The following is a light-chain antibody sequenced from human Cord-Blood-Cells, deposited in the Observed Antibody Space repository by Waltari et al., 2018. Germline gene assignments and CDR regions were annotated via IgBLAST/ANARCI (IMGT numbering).Light chain of an antibody. J-gene: IGLJ3*02. Sequence: SYVLTQPPSVSVAPGKTARITCGGNNIGSKSVHWYQQKPGQAPVLVIYYDSDRPSGIPARVSGSNSGNTATLTISRVEAGDEADYYCQVWDSSSDHWVFGGGTKLTVL. CDR1: NIGSKS. V-gene: IGLV3-21*04. CDR2: YDS. CDR3: QVWDSSSDHWV.